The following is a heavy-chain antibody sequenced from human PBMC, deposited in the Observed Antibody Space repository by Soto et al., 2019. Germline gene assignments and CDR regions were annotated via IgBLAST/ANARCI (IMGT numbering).Heavy chain of an antibody. Sequence: QLQLQESGSGLVKPSQTLSLTCAVSGGSISSGGYSWSWIRQPPGKGLEWIGYIYHSGSTYYNPSRNSRVTISVDRSKHQFSLKLSSVTAADTAVYYCAAGGGLPRYYWGQGTLVTVSS. CDR1: GGSISSGGYS. J-gene: IGHJ4*02. V-gene: IGHV4-30-2*01. CDR3: AAGGGLPRYY. D-gene: IGHD5-12*01. CDR2: IYHSGST.